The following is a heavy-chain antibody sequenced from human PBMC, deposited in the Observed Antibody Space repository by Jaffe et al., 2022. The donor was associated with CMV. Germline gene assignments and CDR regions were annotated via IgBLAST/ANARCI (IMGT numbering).Heavy chain of an antibody. Sequence: QLQLQESGPGLVKPSETLSLTCSVSGDSISRSNYYWGWIRQPPGKGLECIGSIYYSGTTYYNPSLKSRLTISVDTSKNQFSLRLSSVTAADTAVYFCVVIPVASRYYLDVWGKGTAVTVSS. CDR3: VVIPVASRYYLDV. CDR2: IYYSGTT. CDR1: GDSISRSNYY. J-gene: IGHJ6*03. D-gene: IGHD2-2*01. V-gene: IGHV4-39*01.